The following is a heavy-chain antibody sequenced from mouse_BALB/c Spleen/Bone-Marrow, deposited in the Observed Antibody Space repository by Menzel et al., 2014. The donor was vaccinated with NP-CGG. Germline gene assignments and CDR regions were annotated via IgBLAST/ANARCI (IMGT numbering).Heavy chain of an antibody. CDR2: IWAGGST. D-gene: IGHD1-1*01. CDR1: EFSLTSYG. J-gene: IGHJ3*01. V-gene: IGHV2-9*02. CDR3: ARGGSSRAWFAY. Sequence: VQLQESGPRLVARSQSLSITCTVSEFSLTSYGVHWVRQPPGKGLEWLGVIWAGGSTNYNSALMSRLSISKDNSKSQVFLKMNSLQTDDTAMYYCARGGSSRAWFAYWGQGTLVTVSA.